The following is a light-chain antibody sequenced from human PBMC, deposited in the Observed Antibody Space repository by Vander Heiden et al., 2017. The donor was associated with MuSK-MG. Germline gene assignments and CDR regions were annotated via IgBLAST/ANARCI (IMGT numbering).Light chain of an antibody. Sequence: QSVLTPPPSVSGAPGQQVTISCTGSRSNIGAGYDVHWYQQLPGTAPKVLIYGNNNRPAGVPDRFSGSKSGTSASLAITGLQAEDEATYYCQSYDNNLSARFGGGTKLTVL. CDR2: GNN. CDR1: RSNIGAGYD. V-gene: IGLV1-40*01. J-gene: IGLJ3*02. CDR3: QSYDNNLSAR.